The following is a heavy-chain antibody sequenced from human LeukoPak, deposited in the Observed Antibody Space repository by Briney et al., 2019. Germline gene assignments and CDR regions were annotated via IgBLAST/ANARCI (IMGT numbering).Heavy chain of an antibody. CDR2: ISSSSSYI. Sequence: GGSLRLSCAASGFTFSSYVMSWVRQAPGKGLEWVSSISSSSSYIYYADSVKGRFTISRDNAKNSLYLQMNSLRAEDTAVYYCARDRSSGWPHLDYWGQGTLVTVSS. D-gene: IGHD6-19*01. V-gene: IGHV3-21*01. CDR3: ARDRSSGWPHLDY. J-gene: IGHJ4*02. CDR1: GFTFSSYV.